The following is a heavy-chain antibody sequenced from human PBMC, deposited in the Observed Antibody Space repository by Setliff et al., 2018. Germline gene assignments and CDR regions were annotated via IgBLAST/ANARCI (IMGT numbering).Heavy chain of an antibody. J-gene: IGHJ6*03. CDR1: GDSMSSAKYY. D-gene: IGHD3-3*01. CDR3: ARVTGFLYMDV. Sequence: SETLSLTCTVSGDSMSSAKYYWSWIRQSAGKGLECIGRIYTDGSTKYNPSLNSRVTLSIDTSKNQFSLRLSSVTAADTAVYFCARVTGFLYMDVWGKGTTGTV. V-gene: IGHV4-61*02. CDR2: IYTDGST.